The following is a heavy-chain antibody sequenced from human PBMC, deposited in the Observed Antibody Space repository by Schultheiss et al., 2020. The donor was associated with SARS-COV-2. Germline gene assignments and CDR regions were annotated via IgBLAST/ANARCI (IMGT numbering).Heavy chain of an antibody. Sequence: ASVKVSCKASGYTFTSDGISWVRQAPGQGLEWMGWISAYNGNTNYAQKLQGRVTMTTDTSTSTAYMELRSLRSDDTAVYYCARGRGVVPAARFNWFDPWGQGTLVTGAS. CDR2: ISAYNGNT. V-gene: IGHV1-18*01. J-gene: IGHJ5*02. CDR3: ARGRGVVPAARFNWFDP. D-gene: IGHD2-2*01. CDR1: GYTFTSDG.